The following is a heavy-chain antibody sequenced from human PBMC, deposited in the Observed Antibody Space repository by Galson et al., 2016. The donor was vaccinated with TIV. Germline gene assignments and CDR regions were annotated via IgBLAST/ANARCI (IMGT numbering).Heavy chain of an antibody. CDR2: IDPLGGVT. J-gene: IGHJ4*02. CDR1: GYTLSHYY. Sequence: SVKVSCKASGYTLSHYYMHWVRQAPGQGLEWVGVIDPLGGVTTYAPQFQGRVTMTRDTSTSTVYMELTSLKSDDTAIFYCATFSGARGPFDYWGQGTLVAVSS. D-gene: IGHD2-15*01. V-gene: IGHV1-46*01. CDR3: ATFSGARGPFDY.